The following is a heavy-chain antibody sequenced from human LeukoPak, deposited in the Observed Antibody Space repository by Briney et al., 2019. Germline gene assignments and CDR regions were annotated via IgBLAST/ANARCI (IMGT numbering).Heavy chain of an antibody. Sequence: LGGSLRLSCAASGFTFSSYGMHWVRQAPGKGLEWVAVIWYDGSNKYYADSVKGRFTISRDNSRNTLYLQMDSLRAEDTAVYYCARNTPSLTTYGMDVWGQGTTVTVSS. CDR3: ARNTPSLTTYGMDV. J-gene: IGHJ6*02. CDR1: GFTFSSYG. V-gene: IGHV3-33*01. D-gene: IGHD1-14*01. CDR2: IWYDGSNK.